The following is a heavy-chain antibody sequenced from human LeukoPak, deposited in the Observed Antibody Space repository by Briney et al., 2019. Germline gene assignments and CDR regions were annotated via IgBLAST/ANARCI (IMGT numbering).Heavy chain of an antibody. CDR1: GGSFSGYY. Sequence: PSETLSLTCAVYGGSFSGYYWSWIRQPPGKGLEWIGEINHSGSTNYNPSLKSRVTISVDTSKNQFSLKLSSVTAADTAVYYCARGIRLLTVDYWGQGTLVTVSS. D-gene: IGHD3-22*01. V-gene: IGHV4-34*01. J-gene: IGHJ4*02. CDR3: ARGIRLLTVDY. CDR2: INHSGST.